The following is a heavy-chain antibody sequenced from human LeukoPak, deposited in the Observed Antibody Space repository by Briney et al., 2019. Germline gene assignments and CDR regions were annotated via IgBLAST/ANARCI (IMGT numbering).Heavy chain of an antibody. Sequence: SETPSLTCTVSGGSISSYYWSWIRQPAGKGLEWIGRIYTSGSTNYNPSLKSRVTISVDTSKNQFSLKLSSVTAADTAVYYCARRMTAYYYDSSGYYWYFDLWGRGTLVTVSS. CDR3: ARRMTAYYYDSSGYYWYFDL. J-gene: IGHJ2*01. CDR1: GGSISSYY. V-gene: IGHV4-4*07. D-gene: IGHD3-22*01. CDR2: IYTSGST.